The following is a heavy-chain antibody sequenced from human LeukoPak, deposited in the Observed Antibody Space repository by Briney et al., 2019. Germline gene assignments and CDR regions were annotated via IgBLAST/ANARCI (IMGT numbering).Heavy chain of an antibody. Sequence: PSETLSLTCTVSGGSISSYYWSWIRQPPGKGLEWIGYIYYSGSTNYNPSLKSRVTISVDTSKNQSSLKLSSVTAADTAVYYCAAIAAAGTEWGQGTLVTVSS. CDR1: GGSISSYY. V-gene: IGHV4-59*01. CDR3: AAIAAAGTE. CDR2: IYYSGST. J-gene: IGHJ4*02. D-gene: IGHD6-13*01.